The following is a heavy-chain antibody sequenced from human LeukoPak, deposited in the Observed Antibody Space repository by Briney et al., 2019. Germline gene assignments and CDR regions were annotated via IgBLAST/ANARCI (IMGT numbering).Heavy chain of an antibody. Sequence: GGSLRLSCAASGFTFSSYSMNWVRQAPGKGLEWVSFISSSGTYIYYADSMKGRFTISRDNAKNSLYLQVNSLRAEDTAVYYCARNGGNSDFDYWGQGTLVTVSS. CDR3: ARNGGNSDFDY. J-gene: IGHJ4*02. D-gene: IGHD4-23*01. CDR2: ISSSGTYI. CDR1: GFTFSSYS. V-gene: IGHV3-21*01.